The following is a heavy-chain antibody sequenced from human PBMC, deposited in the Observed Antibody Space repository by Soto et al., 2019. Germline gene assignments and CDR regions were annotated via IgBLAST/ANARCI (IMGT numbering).Heavy chain of an antibody. D-gene: IGHD3-16*01. CDR3: ATAAYVWDAFDI. CDR2: INAGNGNT. V-gene: IGHV1-3*01. Sequence: APGQRLEWMGWINAGNGNTKYSQKFQGRVTITRDTSASTAYMELSSLRSEDTAVYYCATAAYVWDAFDIWGQGAMVTVSS. J-gene: IGHJ3*02.